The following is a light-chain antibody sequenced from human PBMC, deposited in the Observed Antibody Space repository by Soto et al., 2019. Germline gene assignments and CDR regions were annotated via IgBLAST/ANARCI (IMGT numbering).Light chain of an antibody. Sequence: EILLTQPPGTLSLSPGEIATLSLRSSQSVSSSYLAWYQQKPGQAPRLLIYGASSRATGIPERLSGSGYGTDLTITISRMEHEDFEVYYCQQRSNWTITFGQGTRLEIK. CDR3: QQRSNWTIT. CDR2: GAS. V-gene: IGKV3D-20*02. J-gene: IGKJ5*01. CDR1: QSVSSSY.